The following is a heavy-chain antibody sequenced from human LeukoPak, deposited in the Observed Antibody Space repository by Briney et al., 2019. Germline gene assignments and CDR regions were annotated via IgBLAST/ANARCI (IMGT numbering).Heavy chain of an antibody. J-gene: IGHJ4*02. CDR2: ISSSSSYI. CDR1: GFTFSSYS. D-gene: IGHD6-6*01. V-gene: IGHV3-21*04. Sequence: GGSLRLSCAASGFTFSSYSMNWVRQAPGKGLEWVSSISSSSSYIYYADSVKGRFTISRDNAKNSLYLQMNSLRSDDTAVYYCARGLVEQLCLDYWGQGTLVTVSS. CDR3: ARGLVEQLCLDY.